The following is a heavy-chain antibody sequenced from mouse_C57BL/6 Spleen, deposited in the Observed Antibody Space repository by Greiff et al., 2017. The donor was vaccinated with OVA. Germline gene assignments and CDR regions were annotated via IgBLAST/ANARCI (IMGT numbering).Heavy chain of an antibody. D-gene: IGHD1-1*01. V-gene: IGHV1-18*01. Sequence: VQLQQSGPELVKPGASVKISCKASGYTFTDYNMDWVKQSNGKSLEWIGEINPNYGGTSYNQKFKGKATLTVDQSSSTAYMQLHSLTSEDSAVYYCARWAVVAPRYFDYWGQGTTLTVSS. CDR3: ARWAVVAPRYFDY. CDR1: GYTFTDYN. CDR2: INPNYGGT. J-gene: IGHJ2*01.